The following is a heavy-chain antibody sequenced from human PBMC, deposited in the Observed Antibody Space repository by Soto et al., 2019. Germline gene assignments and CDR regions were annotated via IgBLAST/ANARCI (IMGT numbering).Heavy chain of an antibody. CDR3: ATPSHYDNGGYYLPLDY. CDR1: GGTFSSYA. Sequence: SVKLSRTTSGGTFSSYAISWVRQAPGQGLEWMGGIIPIFGTPKYAQKFQGRVTIIADESTTTAYMELTSLRSEDTAVYYCATPSHYDNGGYYLPLDYWGQGTLVTVSA. D-gene: IGHD3-22*01. J-gene: IGHJ4*02. V-gene: IGHV1-69*13. CDR2: IIPIFGTP.